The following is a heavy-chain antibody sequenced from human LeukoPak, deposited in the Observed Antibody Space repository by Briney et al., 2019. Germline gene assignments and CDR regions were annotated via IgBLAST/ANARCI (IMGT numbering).Heavy chain of an antibody. Sequence: GGSLRLSCAVSEFSVSSNYMNWIRQAPGKGLEWVSVIYSGGATYYADSVRGRFTISRDNSKNMVSLQMTSLGAEDTAVYYCARGRFSGPDDYWGQGTLVTVSS. V-gene: IGHV3-53*01. J-gene: IGHJ4*02. CDR2: IYSGGAT. D-gene: IGHD6-19*01. CDR1: EFSVSSNY. CDR3: ARGRFSGPDDY.